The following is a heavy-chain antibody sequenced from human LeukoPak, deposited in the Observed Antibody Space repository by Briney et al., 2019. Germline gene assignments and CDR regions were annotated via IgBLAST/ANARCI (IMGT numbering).Heavy chain of an antibody. CDR2: ISGSGGST. V-gene: IGHV3-23*01. D-gene: IGHD6-13*01. J-gene: IGHJ4*02. CDR1: GFTFSSYA. CDR3: AKAHDRSSWPLDY. Sequence: SQRLSCAASGFTFSSYAMSWVRQAPGKGLEWVSAISGSGGSTYYADSVKGRFTISRDNSKNMLYLQMNSLRAEDTAVYYCAKAHDRSSWPLDYWGQGTLVTVSS.